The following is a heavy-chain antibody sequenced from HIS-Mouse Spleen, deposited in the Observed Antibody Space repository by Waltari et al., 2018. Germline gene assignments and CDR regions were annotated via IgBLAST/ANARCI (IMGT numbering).Heavy chain of an antibody. V-gene: IGHV4-39*01. J-gene: IGHJ4*02. CDR3: AYGDYFDY. D-gene: IGHD4-17*01. CDR2: FYYSGST. CDR1: GGPSSSSSYY. Sequence: QLQLQESGPGLGKPSEARSRTCTVPGGPSSSSSYYWGWLRQPPGKGLEWIGSFYYSGSTYYNPSLKGRVTISVDTSKTQFSLKLSSVTAADTAVYYCAYGDYFDYWGQGTLVTVSS.